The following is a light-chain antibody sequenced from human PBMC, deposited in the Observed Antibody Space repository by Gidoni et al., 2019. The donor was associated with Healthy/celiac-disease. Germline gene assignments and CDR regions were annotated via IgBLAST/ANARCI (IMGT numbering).Light chain of an antibody. J-gene: IGKJ5*01. V-gene: IGKV4-1*01. Sequence: DIVMTQPPDSLAVSLGERATINCKSSQSFLYSSNNKNYLAWYQQKPGQPPKLLIYWASTRESGVPDRFSGSGSGTDFTLTISSLQAEDVAVYYCQQYYSSPITFGQGTRLEIK. CDR1: QSFLYSSNNKNY. CDR2: WAS. CDR3: QQYYSSPIT.